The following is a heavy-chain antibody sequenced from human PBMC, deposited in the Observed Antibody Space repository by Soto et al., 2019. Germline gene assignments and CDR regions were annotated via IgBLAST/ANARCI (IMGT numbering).Heavy chain of an antibody. D-gene: IGHD1-1*01. CDR2: ISHLENT. CDR1: GGSITYGGFS. Sequence: PSETLSLTCTVSGGSITYGGFSWSWIRQSPGKGLERIGYISHLENTYFHPTFKSRLTMSIDRSKNQFSLNLSSVTAADRAVYFCARGGGNDPFDSWGQGVLVTVSS. J-gene: IGHJ4*02. V-gene: IGHV4-30-2*06. CDR3: ARGGGNDPFDS.